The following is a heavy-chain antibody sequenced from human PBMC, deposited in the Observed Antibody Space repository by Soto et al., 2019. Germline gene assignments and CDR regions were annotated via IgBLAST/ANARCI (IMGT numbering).Heavy chain of an antibody. J-gene: IGHJ6*02. Sequence: ASVKVSCKASGYTFTSYAMHWVRQAPGQRLEWMGWINAGNGNTKYSQKFQGRVTITRDTSASTAYMELSSLRSEDTAVYYCARERIGSGWGLFYYYYGMDVWGQGTTVTVSS. V-gene: IGHV1-3*01. D-gene: IGHD6-19*01. CDR1: GYTFTSYA. CDR3: ARERIGSGWGLFYYYYGMDV. CDR2: INAGNGNT.